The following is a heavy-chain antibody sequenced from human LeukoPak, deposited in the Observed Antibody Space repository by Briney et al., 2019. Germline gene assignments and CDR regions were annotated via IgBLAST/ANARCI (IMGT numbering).Heavy chain of an antibody. D-gene: IGHD1-1*01. CDR2: ISYDGRGN. J-gene: IGHJ4*02. CDR1: GFPFSDYA. Sequence: PGGSLRLSCAASGFPFSDYAMHWARQAPGKGLEWVAVISYDGRGNDYADSVKGRFTISRDNSQTTLYLQMHSLIIEDTALYFCVRETGNTNYFDSWGQGALVTVSS. V-gene: IGHV3-30*03. CDR3: VRETGNTNYFDS.